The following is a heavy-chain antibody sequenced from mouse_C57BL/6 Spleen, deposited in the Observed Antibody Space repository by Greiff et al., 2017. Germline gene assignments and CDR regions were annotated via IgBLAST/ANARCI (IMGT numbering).Heavy chain of an antibody. Sequence: VQLQQSGAELARPGASVKLSCKASGYTFTSYGIRWVKQRPGQGLEWIGEIYPRSGNTYYNQKFKGKATLTADKSSSTAYMELRSLTSEDSAVYFCAKGGTTVVFDYWGQGTTLTVSS. V-gene: IGHV1-81*01. CDR3: AKGGTTVVFDY. J-gene: IGHJ2*01. CDR2: IYPRSGNT. D-gene: IGHD1-1*01. CDR1: GYTFTSYG.